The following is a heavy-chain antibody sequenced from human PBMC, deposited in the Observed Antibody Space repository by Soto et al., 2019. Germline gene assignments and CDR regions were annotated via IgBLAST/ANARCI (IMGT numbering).Heavy chain of an antibody. CDR1: GYSFTSYW. Sequence: GESLKISCKGSGYSFTSYWISWVRQMPGKGLDWMGRIDPSDSYTNYSPSFQGHVTISADKSISTAYLQWSSLKASDTAMYYCAREHEYCSGGSCYSDWFDPWGQGTLVTVSS. D-gene: IGHD2-15*01. CDR2: IDPSDSYT. CDR3: AREHEYCSGGSCYSDWFDP. V-gene: IGHV5-10-1*01. J-gene: IGHJ5*02.